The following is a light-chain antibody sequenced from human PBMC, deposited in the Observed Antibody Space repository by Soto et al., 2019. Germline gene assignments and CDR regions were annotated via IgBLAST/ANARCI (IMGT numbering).Light chain of an antibody. CDR2: DAS. CDR1: QSVSSY. J-gene: IGKJ5*01. Sequence: IVLTQSPATLSLSPGERATLSCRASQSVSSYLAWYQRKPGQAPRLLIYDASNRATGIPARFSGSGSGTDFTLTISSLEPEDFAVYYCQQRSNWPPITFGQGT. CDR3: QQRSNWPPIT. V-gene: IGKV3-11*01.